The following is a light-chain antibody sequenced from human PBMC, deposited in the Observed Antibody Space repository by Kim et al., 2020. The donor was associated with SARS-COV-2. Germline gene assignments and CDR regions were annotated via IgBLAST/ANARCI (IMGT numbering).Light chain of an antibody. CDR2: GVA. V-gene: IGLV2-8*01. CDR1: SSDVGNDND. Sequence: GQSIPISCTGGSSDVGNDNDVSWYQHHPGKAPNLLIYGVAKRPSGVPDRFSASKSGSTASLTVSALQIEDEADYYCGSYTGNNNFVFGTGTKVTVL. J-gene: IGLJ1*01. CDR3: GSYTGNNNFV.